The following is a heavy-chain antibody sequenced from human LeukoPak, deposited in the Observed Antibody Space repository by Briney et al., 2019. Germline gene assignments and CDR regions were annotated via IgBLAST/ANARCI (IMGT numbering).Heavy chain of an antibody. CDR1: GFTLSSYA. D-gene: IGHD4-11*01. CDR2: ISGSGGST. Sequence: PGGSLRLSCAASGFTLSSYAMSWVRQAPGKGLEWVSAISGSGGSTYYADSVKGRFTISRDNSKNTLYLQMNSLRAEDTAVYYCAKLTTVTDYYYYYMDVWGKGTTVTVSS. V-gene: IGHV3-23*01. J-gene: IGHJ6*03. CDR3: AKLTTVTDYYYYYMDV.